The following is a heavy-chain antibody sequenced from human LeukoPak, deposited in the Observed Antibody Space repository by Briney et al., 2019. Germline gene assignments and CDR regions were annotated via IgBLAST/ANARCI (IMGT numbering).Heavy chain of an antibody. CDR2: ISPDGGTT. Sequence: GGSLRLSCAASGFTFSSYAMNWVRQAPGKGLDWVSTISPDGGTTFYADSVKGRFTISRDNSKNTLSLQTNNLRAEDTAVYYCANRPTVGGGWSAFDIWGQGTKVTVSS. CDR1: GFTFSSYA. J-gene: IGHJ3*02. V-gene: IGHV3-23*01. CDR3: ANRPTVGGGWSAFDI. D-gene: IGHD1-26*01.